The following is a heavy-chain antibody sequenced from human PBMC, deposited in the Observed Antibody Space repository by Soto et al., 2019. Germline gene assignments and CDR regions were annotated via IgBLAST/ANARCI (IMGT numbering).Heavy chain of an antibody. V-gene: IGHV3-11*06. D-gene: IGHD2-21*01. CDR1: GFPVSDYY. CDR3: ARGGGGGLFEH. CDR2: ISPKSTYT. J-gene: IGHJ4*02. Sequence: QVHLVESGGGLVKPGGSLRLSCATSGFPVSDYYMSWIRQAPGKGLEWLSHISPKSTYTNYADSVKGRVTISRDNTTSSLFLQMNSLGVEDTAVYYCARGGGGGLFEHWGQGVLVTVSS.